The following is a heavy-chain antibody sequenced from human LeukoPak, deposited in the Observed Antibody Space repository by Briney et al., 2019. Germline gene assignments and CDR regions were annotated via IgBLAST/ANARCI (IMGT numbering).Heavy chain of an antibody. Sequence: ASVKVSCKASGYTFTSYGISWVRQAPGQGLEWMGWISAYNGNTNYAQKLQGRVTMTTDTSTSTAYMELRSLRSDDTAVYYCARMPSLTTVTTDWYFDLWGRGTLVTVSS. CDR3: ARMPSLTTVTTDWYFDL. V-gene: IGHV1-18*01. CDR1: GYTFTSYG. CDR2: ISAYNGNT. D-gene: IGHD4-17*01. J-gene: IGHJ2*01.